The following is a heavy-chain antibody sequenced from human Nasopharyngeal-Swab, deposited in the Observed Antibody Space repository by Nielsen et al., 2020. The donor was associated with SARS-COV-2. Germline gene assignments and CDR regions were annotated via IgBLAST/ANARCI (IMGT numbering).Heavy chain of an antibody. CDR3: ARRAMVRGLKRDYMDV. Sequence: GESLKISCKGSGSSFISYWISWVRQMPGKGLEWMGRIDPSDSYTNYSPSFQGHVTISADKSISTAYLQWSSLKASDTAMYYCARRAMVRGLKRDYMDVWGRGTTVIVSS. CDR1: GSSFISYW. V-gene: IGHV5-10-1*01. CDR2: IDPSDSYT. J-gene: IGHJ6*03. D-gene: IGHD3-10*01.